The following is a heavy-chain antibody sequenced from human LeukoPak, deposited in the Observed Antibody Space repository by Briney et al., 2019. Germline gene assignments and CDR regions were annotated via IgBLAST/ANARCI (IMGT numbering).Heavy chain of an antibody. CDR1: GYSISSGYY. CDR2: IYHSGST. V-gene: IGHV4-38-2*01. CDR3: ARVPNPRNTYGYNDK. D-gene: IGHD5-18*01. J-gene: IGHJ4*02. Sequence: PSETLSLTCVVSGYSISSGYYWGWIRQPPGKGLEWIGSIYHSGSTYYNPSLKSRVTISVDTSKNQFSLKLSSVTAADTAVYYCARVPNPRNTYGYNDKWGQGTLVTVSS.